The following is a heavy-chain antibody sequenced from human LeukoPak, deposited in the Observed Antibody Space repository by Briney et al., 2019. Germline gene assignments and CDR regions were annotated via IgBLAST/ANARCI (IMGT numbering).Heavy chain of an antibody. CDR2: IGTSDDT. J-gene: IGHJ1*01. V-gene: IGHV3-23*01. CDR3: AKNPPGGYFQD. D-gene: IGHD2-15*01. CDR1: GFTFSSYA. Sequence: GGSLRLSCAASGFTFSSYAMNWVRQAPGKGLEWVSVIGTSDDTYYADSVKGRFTISRDNSKNTLSLQMDSLRAEDTAVYYCAKNPPGGYFQDWGQGTLVTVSS.